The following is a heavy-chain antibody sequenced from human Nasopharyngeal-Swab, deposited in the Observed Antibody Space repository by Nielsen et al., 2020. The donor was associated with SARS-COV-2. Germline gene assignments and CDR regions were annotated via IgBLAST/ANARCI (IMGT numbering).Heavy chain of an antibody. J-gene: IGHJ6*02. D-gene: IGHD6-13*01. CDR2: ISGSGGST. Sequence: VRQAPGKGLEWVSAISGSGGSTYYADSVKGRFTISRDNPKNTLYLQMNSLRAEDTAVYYCAKDGKRRGIAAAGTLYYYYGMDVWGQGTTVTVSS. CDR3: AKDGKRRGIAAAGTLYYYYGMDV. V-gene: IGHV3-23*01.